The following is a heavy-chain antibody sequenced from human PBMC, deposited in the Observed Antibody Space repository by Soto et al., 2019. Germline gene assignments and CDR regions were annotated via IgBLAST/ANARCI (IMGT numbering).Heavy chain of an antibody. V-gene: IGHV3-7*01. CDR1: GFTFSSYW. CDR2: IKQDGSNE. J-gene: IGHJ4*02. D-gene: IGHD2-21*01. CDR3: ARDPGYSFDY. Sequence: GGSLRLSCAASGFTFSSYWMSWVRQAPGKGLEWVANIKQDGSNEYYADSVKGRFSISRDNSKNTLFLQMNSLRAEDTAVYYCARDPGYSFDYWGQGTLVTVSS.